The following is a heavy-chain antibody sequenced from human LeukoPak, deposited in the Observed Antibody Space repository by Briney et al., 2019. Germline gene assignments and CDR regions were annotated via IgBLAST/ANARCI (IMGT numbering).Heavy chain of an antibody. Sequence: GGSLRLSCAASGFTFSSYNMNWVRQAPGKGLEWVSSITSGSSYRFYADSVKGRFTISRDNAKNSLYLQVNSLRAEDTAVYYCARWFDPWDQGTLVTVSS. CDR1: GFTFSSYN. V-gene: IGHV3-21*01. CDR3: ARWFDP. CDR2: ITSGSSYR. J-gene: IGHJ5*02.